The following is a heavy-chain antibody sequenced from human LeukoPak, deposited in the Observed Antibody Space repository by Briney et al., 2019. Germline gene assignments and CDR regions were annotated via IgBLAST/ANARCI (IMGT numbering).Heavy chain of an antibody. V-gene: IGHV3-11*01. Sequence: GGSLRLSCAASGFTFSDYYMSWIRQAPGKGLEWESYISSSGSTIYYADSVKGRFTISRDNAKNSLYLQMNSLRAEDTAVYYCARGGPTMIVVVITHFDYWGQGTLVTVSS. CDR2: ISSSGSTI. J-gene: IGHJ4*02. CDR1: GFTFSDYY. CDR3: ARGGPTMIVVVITHFDY. D-gene: IGHD3-22*01.